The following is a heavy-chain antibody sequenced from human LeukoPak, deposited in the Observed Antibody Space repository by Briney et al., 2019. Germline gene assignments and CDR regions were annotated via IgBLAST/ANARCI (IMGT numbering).Heavy chain of an antibody. CDR3: ARVGYYDSSGYSLFGDY. CDR1: GFTFSSYW. CDR2: INHNGNVN. J-gene: IGHJ4*02. V-gene: IGHV3-7*03. D-gene: IGHD3-22*01. Sequence: GGSLRLSCAASGFTFSSYWMNWARQAPGKGLEWVASINHNGNVNYYVDSVKGRFTISRDNSKNTLYLQMNSLRAEDTAVYYCARVGYYDSSGYSLFGDYWGQGTLVTVSS.